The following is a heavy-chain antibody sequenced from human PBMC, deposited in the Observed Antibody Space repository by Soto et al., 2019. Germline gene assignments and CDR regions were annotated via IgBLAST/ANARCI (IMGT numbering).Heavy chain of an antibody. Sequence: SQTLSLTCAISGDSVSSNSAAWNWIRQSPSRGLEWLGRTYYRSKWYNDYAVSVKSRITINPDTSKNQFSLQLNSVTPEDTAVYYCARGVTTLLWFGELLSDWFDPWGQGTLVTVSS. CDR1: GDSVSSNSAA. CDR3: ARGVTTLLWFGELLSDWFDP. V-gene: IGHV6-1*01. J-gene: IGHJ5*02. CDR2: TYYRSKWYN. D-gene: IGHD3-10*01.